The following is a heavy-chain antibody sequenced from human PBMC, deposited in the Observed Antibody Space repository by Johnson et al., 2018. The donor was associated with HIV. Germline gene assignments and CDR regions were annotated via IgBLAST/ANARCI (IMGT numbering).Heavy chain of an antibody. Sequence: VQLVESGGGLVQPGRSLRLSCAASGFTFSSYDMHWVRQATGKGLEWVSAIGTAGDTYYPGSVKGRFTISRDNSKNTLYLQMNSLRAEDTAVYYCARDLPLIHTVTSHRGAFDIWGQGTMVTVSS. CDR1: GFTFSSYD. CDR3: ARDLPLIHTVTSHRGAFDI. J-gene: IGHJ3*02. CDR2: IGTAGDT. V-gene: IGHV3-13*01. D-gene: IGHD4-11*01.